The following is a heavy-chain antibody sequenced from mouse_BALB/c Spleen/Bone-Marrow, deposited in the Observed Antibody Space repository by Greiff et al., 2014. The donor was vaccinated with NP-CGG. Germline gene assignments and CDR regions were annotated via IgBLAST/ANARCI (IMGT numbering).Heavy chain of an antibody. CDR3: AAYYRYLAWFAY. CDR1: GFNIKDTY. J-gene: IGHJ3*01. V-gene: IGHV14-3*02. CDR2: IDPANGNT. Sequence: EVQLQQSGAELVEPGASVKLSCTASGFNIKDTYMHWVKQRPEQGLEWIGRIDPANGNTKYDPKFQGKATITADTSSNTAYLQLSSLTSEDTAVYYCAAYYRYLAWFAYWGQGTLVTVSA. D-gene: IGHD2-14*01.